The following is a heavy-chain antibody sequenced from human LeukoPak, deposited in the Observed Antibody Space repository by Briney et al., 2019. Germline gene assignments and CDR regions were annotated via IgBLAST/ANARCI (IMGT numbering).Heavy chain of an antibody. V-gene: IGHV3-7*01. J-gene: IGHJ4*02. CDR1: GFTFSDYW. Sequence: PGGSLRLSCAASGFTFSDYWMSWVRQAPGKGLEWVANIKQDGSEKYYVDSVKGRFAISRDDARNSLYLQMNSLRAEDTAVYYYARSTYYFDYWGQGTLVTVSS. D-gene: IGHD2-2*01. CDR3: ARSTYYFDY. CDR2: IKQDGSEK.